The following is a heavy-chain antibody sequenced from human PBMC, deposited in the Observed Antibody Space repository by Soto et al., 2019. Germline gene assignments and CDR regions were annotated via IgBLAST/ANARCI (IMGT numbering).Heavy chain of an antibody. CDR3: ARDPTVVVAAPNYFDY. J-gene: IGHJ4*02. CDR2: IWYDGSNK. D-gene: IGHD2-15*01. Sequence: VQLVESGGGVVQPGRSLRLSCAASGFTFSSYGMHWVRQAPGKGLEWVAVIWYDGSNKYYADSVKGRFTISRDNSKNTLYLQMNSLRAEDTAVYYCARDPTVVVAAPNYFDYWGQGTLVTVSS. CDR1: GFTFSSYG. V-gene: IGHV3-33*01.